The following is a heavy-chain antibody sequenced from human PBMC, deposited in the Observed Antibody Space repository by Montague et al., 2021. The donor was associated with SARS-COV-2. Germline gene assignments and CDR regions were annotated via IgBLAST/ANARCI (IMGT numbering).Heavy chain of an antibody. CDR2: ISFDGGNE. CDR3: AKDRDTRHTTPIDY. J-gene: IGHJ4*02. V-gene: IGHV3-30*04. Sequence: SLRLSCAASGFSFSDYAMHWVRQAPGKGLEWVAIISFDGGNEHYAVSVKGRFSTSRDNSKNTVFLQMNRLRAEDTAVYYCAKDRDTRHTTPIDYWGQGTLVTVSS. CDR1: GFSFSDYA. D-gene: IGHD2-15*01.